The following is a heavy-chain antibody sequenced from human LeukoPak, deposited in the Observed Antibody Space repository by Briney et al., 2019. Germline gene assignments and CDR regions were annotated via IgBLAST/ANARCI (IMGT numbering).Heavy chain of an antibody. V-gene: IGHV3-23*01. CDR2: LRGDGET. Sequence: PGGSLRLSCVASGFIFRDYAMSWGRHAPAGGLEWVSSLRGDGETFYTDSVKGRFTLSRDHSRNTAYFQLSNLRVDDTAVYYCAKASWVSSADAVLWGQGTLVTVS. J-gene: IGHJ4*02. CDR3: AKASWVSSADAVL. D-gene: IGHD3-16*01. CDR1: GFIFRDYA.